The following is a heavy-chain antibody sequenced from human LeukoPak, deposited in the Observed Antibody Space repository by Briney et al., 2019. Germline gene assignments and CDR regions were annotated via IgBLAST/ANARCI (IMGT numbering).Heavy chain of an antibody. Sequence: GGSLRLSCAASGFTFSSYAMHWVRQAPGKGLEWVAVISYDGSNKYYADSVKGRFTISRDNSKNTLYLQMNSLRAEDTAVYYCAKDPIVVVVAATGDYWGQGTLVTVSS. J-gene: IGHJ4*02. D-gene: IGHD2-15*01. CDR2: ISYDGSNK. CDR3: AKDPIVVVVAATGDY. CDR1: GFTFSSYA. V-gene: IGHV3-30-3*01.